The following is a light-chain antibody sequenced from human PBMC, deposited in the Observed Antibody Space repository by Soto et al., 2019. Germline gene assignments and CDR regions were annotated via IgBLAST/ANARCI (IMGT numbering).Light chain of an antibody. J-gene: IGLJ3*02. Sequence: QSVLTQPAPVSGSPGQSITISCTGTSSDVGSYNYVSWYQQHPGKAPKLMIYEVSNRPSGVSDRFSGSKSGNTASLTISGLQAEDEADYYCSSYTSTATRVFGGGTKLTVL. CDR3: SSYTSTATRV. CDR1: SSDVGSYNY. CDR2: EVS. V-gene: IGLV2-14*01.